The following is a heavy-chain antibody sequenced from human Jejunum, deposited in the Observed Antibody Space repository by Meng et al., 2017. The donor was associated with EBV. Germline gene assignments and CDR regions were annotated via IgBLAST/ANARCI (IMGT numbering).Heavy chain of an antibody. CDR2: IYYSGSD. CDR3: ARGAYFDY. J-gene: IGHJ4*02. CDR1: SGPISSGGYA. Sequence: QLQLQWSGSGPLRPSSTLSLPCAVSSGPISSGGYAWHQFRQPPGTVLQCIGYIYYSGSDFYSPSLNSRVTLSVDRSKNQFSLNLSSVTAADTAVYYCARGAYFDYWGQGTLVTVSS. V-gene: IGHV4-30-2*01.